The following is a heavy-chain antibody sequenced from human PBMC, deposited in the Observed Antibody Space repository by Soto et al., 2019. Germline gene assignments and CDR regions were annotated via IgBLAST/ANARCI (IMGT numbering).Heavy chain of an antibody. D-gene: IGHD4-17*01. CDR2: IWYDGSNE. Sequence: QVQLVESGGGVAQPGTSLRLSCAASGFSFSSYGMHWVRQAPGKGLEWVAVIWYDGSNEHYTDSVKGRFTISRDNSKNTLYLQMNSLRAEDTAVYYCARNPRPTYGDYADYWGQGTLVTVSS. J-gene: IGHJ4*02. V-gene: IGHV3-33*01. CDR1: GFSFSSYG. CDR3: ARNPRPTYGDYADY.